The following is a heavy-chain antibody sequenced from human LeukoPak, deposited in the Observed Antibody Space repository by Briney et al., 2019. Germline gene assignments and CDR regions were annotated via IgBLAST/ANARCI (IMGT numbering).Heavy chain of an antibody. J-gene: IGHJ4*02. V-gene: IGHV3-7*01. Sequence: GGSLRLSCAASGFTVSSNYMSWVRQAPGKGLEWVANIKQDGSEKYYVDSVKGRFTISRDNAKNSLYLQMNSLRAEDTAVYYCAREPDCGGDCSYFDYWGQGTLVTVSS. CDR3: AREPDCGGDCSYFDY. D-gene: IGHD2-21*01. CDR1: GFTVSSNY. CDR2: IKQDGSEK.